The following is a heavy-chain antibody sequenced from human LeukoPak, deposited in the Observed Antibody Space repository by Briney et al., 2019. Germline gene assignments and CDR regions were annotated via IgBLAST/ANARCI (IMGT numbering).Heavy chain of an antibody. Sequence: ASVKVSCKASAYSFTSYYIHWVRQAPGQGLEWMGIINPSGGSTSYAQKFQGRVTMTRDTSTSTVYMELSSLRSEDTAVYYCARSHYYYDSSGYPPLDYWGQGTLVTVSS. V-gene: IGHV1-46*01. CDR1: AYSFTSYY. CDR3: ARSHYYYDSSGYPPLDY. J-gene: IGHJ4*02. D-gene: IGHD3-22*01. CDR2: INPSGGST.